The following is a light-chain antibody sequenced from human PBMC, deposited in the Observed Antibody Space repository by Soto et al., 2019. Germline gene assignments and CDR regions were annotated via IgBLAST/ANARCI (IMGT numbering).Light chain of an antibody. CDR2: GNS. V-gene: IGLV1-40*01. Sequence: QSVLTQPPSVSGAPGQRVNISCTGSSSNIGAGYDVHWYQQLPGTAPKLLIYGNSNRPSGVPDRFSGSKSGTSASLAITGLQAEDEADYYCQSYDSSLSGVVFGGRTKVTVL. J-gene: IGLJ2*01. CDR1: SSNIGAGYD. CDR3: QSYDSSLSGVV.